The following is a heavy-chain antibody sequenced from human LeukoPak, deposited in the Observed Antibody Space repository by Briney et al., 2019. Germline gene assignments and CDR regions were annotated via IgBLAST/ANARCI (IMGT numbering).Heavy chain of an antibody. CDR2: IIPIFGTA. Sequence: SVKVSCKASGGTFSSYAISWVRQAPGQGLEGMGGIIPIFGTANYAQKFQGRVTITTDESTSTAYMELSSRRSEDTAVYYCARDLPGGYYYMDVWGKGTTVTVSS. D-gene: IGHD3-16*01. V-gene: IGHV1-69*05. CDR3: ARDLPGGYYYMDV. CDR1: GGTFSSYA. J-gene: IGHJ6*03.